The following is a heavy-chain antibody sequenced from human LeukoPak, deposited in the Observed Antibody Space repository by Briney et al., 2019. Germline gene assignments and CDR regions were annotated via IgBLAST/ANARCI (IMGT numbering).Heavy chain of an antibody. CDR1: GGSVSDYY. J-gene: IGHJ4*02. CDR3: ASNTGTVFDY. D-gene: IGHD7-27*01. Sequence: PSETLSLTCTISGGSVSDYYWSWIRQSPGKGLEWIGYIYYTGSTTYNPSLKSRVTMSADTSKHQFSLNLTSVTAADTAVYYCASNTGTVFDYWGQGALVTVSS. V-gene: IGHV4-59*02. CDR2: IYYTGST.